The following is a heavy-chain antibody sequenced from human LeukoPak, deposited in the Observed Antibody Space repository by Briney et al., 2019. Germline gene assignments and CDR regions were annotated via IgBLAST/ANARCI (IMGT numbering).Heavy chain of an antibody. V-gene: IGHV1-2*02. CDR3: ARALSSSSWYEGGNWFDP. CDR2: INPNNGGT. D-gene: IGHD6-13*01. Sequence: ASVKVSCKASGYTFNGYYIHWVRQAPGQGLEWMGWINPNNGGTNYAQKFKGRVSMTRDTSASTAYMELSSLRSEDTAVYYCARALSSSSWYEGGNWFDPWGQGTLVTVSS. J-gene: IGHJ5*02. CDR1: GYTFNGYY.